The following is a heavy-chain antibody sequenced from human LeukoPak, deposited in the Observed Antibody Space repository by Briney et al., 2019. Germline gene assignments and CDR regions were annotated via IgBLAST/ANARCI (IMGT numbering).Heavy chain of an antibody. CDR3: ARGFRAYDFWSGYYSDY. CDR2: ISAYNGNT. J-gene: IGHJ4*02. V-gene: IGHV1-18*01. D-gene: IGHD3-3*01. CDR1: GYTFTSYG. Sequence: ASVKVSCKASGYTFTSYGISWVRQAPGQGLERMGWISAYNGNTNYAQKLQGRVTMTTDTSTSTAYMELRSLRSDDTAVYYCARGFRAYDFWSGYYSDYWGQGTLVTVSS.